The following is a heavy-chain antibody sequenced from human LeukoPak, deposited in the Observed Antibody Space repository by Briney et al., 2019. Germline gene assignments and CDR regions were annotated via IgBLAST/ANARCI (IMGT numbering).Heavy chain of an antibody. J-gene: IGHJ3*02. CDR2: ISSSSSTI. V-gene: IGHV3-48*01. D-gene: IGHD2-2*01. Sequence: PGGSLRLSCAASGFTFSSYSMNWVRQAPGKGLEWVSYISSSSSTISYADSVKGRFTISRDNAKNSLYLQMNSLRAEDTAVYYCARGSTYPGDAFDIWGQGTMVTVSS. CDR1: GFTFSSYS. CDR3: ARGSTYPGDAFDI.